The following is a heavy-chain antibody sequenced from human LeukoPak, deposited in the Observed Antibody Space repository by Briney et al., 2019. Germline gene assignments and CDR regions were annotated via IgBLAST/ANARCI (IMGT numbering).Heavy chain of an antibody. CDR3: AKAHCSSTSCQSYY. CDR1: GFTFDDYA. V-gene: IGHV3-9*01. Sequence: GRSLRLSCAASGFTFDDYAMYWVRQAPGKGLEWVSGISWNSGSIGYADSVKGRFTISRDNAKNSLYLQMNSLRAEDTALYYCAKAHCSSTSCQSYYWGQGTLVTVSS. CDR2: ISWNSGSI. D-gene: IGHD2-2*01. J-gene: IGHJ4*02.